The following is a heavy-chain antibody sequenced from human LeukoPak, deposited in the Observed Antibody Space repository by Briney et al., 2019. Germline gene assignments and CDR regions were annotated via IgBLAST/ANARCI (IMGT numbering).Heavy chain of an antibody. CDR3: ASYCSSTSCPHRRAFDI. V-gene: IGHV4-39*01. D-gene: IGHD2-2*01. J-gene: IGHJ3*02. CDR2: IYYSGST. Sequence: SETLSLTCTVSGGSISSSSYFWGWIRQPPGKGLEWIGTIYYSGSTYYNPSLKSRLTISVDTSKNQFSLKLSSVTAADTAVYNCASYCSSTSCPHRRAFDIWGQRTMVTVSS. CDR1: GGSISSSSYF.